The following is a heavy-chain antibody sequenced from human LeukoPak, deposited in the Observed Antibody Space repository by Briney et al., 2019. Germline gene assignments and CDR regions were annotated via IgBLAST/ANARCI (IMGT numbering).Heavy chain of an antibody. CDR1: GGTFSSYA. J-gene: IGHJ3*02. CDR3: ARDPRGYDSDAFDI. D-gene: IGHD3-16*01. Sequence: GASVRVSCKASGGTFSSYAISWVRQAPGQGLEWMGRIIPIFGTANYAQKFQGRVTITADESTSTAYMELSSLRSEDTAVYYCARDPRGYDSDAFDIWGQGTMVTVSS. CDR2: IIPIFGTA. V-gene: IGHV1-69*15.